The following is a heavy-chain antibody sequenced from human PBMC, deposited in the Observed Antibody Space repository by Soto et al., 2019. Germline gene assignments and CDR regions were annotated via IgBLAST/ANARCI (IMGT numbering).Heavy chain of an antibody. CDR1: GFTFSSYA. Sequence: GGSLRLSCAASGFTFSSYAMNWVRQAPGKGLECVSAISSSGGSTYYADSVKGRFTISRGNSKNTLYLQMSSLRAEDTAVYYCVRRRDGYNYYYYYGMDVWGQGTTVTVSS. CDR3: VRRRDGYNYYYYYGMDV. D-gene: IGHD5-12*01. CDR2: ISSSGGST. J-gene: IGHJ6*02. V-gene: IGHV3-64D*08.